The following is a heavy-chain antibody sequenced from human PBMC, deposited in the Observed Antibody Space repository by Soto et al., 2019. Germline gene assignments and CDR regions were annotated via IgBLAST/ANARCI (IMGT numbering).Heavy chain of an antibody. CDR3: TRGRVALAGAPDY. J-gene: IGHJ4*02. CDR2: IDHSGST. Sequence: SETLSLTCAVYGGSLSGYYWRWIRQPPGRGLEWIGGIDHSGSTIYNPSLKSRVTMSIDTSKNHFSLKLTSLTAADTAVYYCTRGRVALAGAPDYWGQGSLVTVSS. V-gene: IGHV4-34*01. D-gene: IGHD6-19*01. CDR1: GGSLSGYY.